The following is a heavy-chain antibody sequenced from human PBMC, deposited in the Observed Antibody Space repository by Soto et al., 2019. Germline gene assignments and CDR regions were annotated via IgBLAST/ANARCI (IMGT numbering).Heavy chain of an antibody. J-gene: IGHJ4*02. CDR2: IYYSGST. CDR3: ARDSSQRLQDGYNSGVDY. V-gene: IGHV4-31*03. Sequence: SETLSLTCTVSGGSISSGGYYWSWIRQHPGKGLEWIGYIYYSGSTYYNPSLKSRVTISVDTSKNQFSLKLSSVTAADTAVYYCARDSSQRLQDGYNSGVDYWGQGTLVT. D-gene: IGHD5-12*01. CDR1: GGSISSGGYY.